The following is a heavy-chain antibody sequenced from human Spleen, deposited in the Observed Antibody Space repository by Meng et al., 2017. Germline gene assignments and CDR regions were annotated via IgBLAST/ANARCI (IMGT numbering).Heavy chain of an antibody. CDR2: IYHSGST. Sequence: GSLRLSCAVSGYSISSGYYWGWIRQPPGKGLEWIGSIYHSGSTYYNPSLKSRVTISVDTSKNQFSLKLSSVTAADTAVYYCARVLGLKYYDFWSGYYHGPTAGMDVWGQGTTVTVSS. CDR3: ARVLGLKYYDFWSGYYHGPTAGMDV. J-gene: IGHJ6*02. V-gene: IGHV4-38-2*01. CDR1: GYSISSGYY. D-gene: IGHD3-3*01.